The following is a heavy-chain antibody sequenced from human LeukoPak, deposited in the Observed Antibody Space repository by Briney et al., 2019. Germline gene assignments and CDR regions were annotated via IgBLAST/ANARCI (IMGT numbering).Heavy chain of an antibody. CDR1: GGSISSYY. D-gene: IGHD5-24*01. V-gene: IGHV4-4*09. Sequence: SETLSLTCTVSGGSISSYYWSWIRQPPGKGLEWIGYIYTSGSTNYNPSLKSRVTISVDTSKNQFSLKLSSVTAADTAVYYCARIGSVLRWLQLLYWGQGTLVTVSS. CDR2: IYTSGST. J-gene: IGHJ4*02. CDR3: ARIGSVLRWLQLLY.